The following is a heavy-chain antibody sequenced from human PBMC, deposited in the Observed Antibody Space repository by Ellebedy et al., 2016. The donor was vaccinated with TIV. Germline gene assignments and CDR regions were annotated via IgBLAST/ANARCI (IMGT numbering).Heavy chain of an antibody. V-gene: IGHV3-69-1*01. J-gene: IGHJ4*02. D-gene: IGHD2-8*02. Sequence: GESLKISCAASGFNFSDFSFNWVRQAPGKGLEWVSYIRRSSDISYADFVKGRFTISRDKAKNSLSLQMSSLRSEDTAVYYCVRDHHWSFDSWGQGTLVAVSS. CDR3: VRDHHWSFDS. CDR2: IRRSSDI. CDR1: GFNFSDFS.